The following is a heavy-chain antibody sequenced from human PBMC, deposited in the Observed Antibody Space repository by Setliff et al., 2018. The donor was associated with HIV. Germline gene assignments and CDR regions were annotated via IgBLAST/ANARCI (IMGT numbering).Heavy chain of an antibody. CDR2: IYYSGSS. Sequence: KPSETLSLTCTVSGGSISSYYWSWLRQPPGKGLEWIGYIYYSGSSNYNPSLKSRVTMSVDTSKNQFPLPLSSVTAADTAVYYWARGGNWNIIGLDFDYWGQGTLVTVSS. V-gene: IGHV4-59*03. D-gene: IGHD1-1*01. J-gene: IGHJ4*02. CDR1: GGSISSYY. CDR3: ARGGNWNIIGLDFDY.